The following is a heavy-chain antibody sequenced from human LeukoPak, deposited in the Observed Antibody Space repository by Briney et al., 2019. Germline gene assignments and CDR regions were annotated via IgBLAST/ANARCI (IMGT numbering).Heavy chain of an antibody. D-gene: IGHD6-13*01. Sequence: SGGSLRLSWAASGFTVNSNYMSWVRQAPGKGLEWVSIIYSSGTTYYADSVKGRFTISRDNSKNTLYLQMNSLRAEDTAVYYCAREVKKGIAAASSRDYWGQGTLVTVSS. J-gene: IGHJ4*02. CDR3: AREVKKGIAAASSRDY. CDR1: GFTVNSNY. V-gene: IGHV3-53*01. CDR2: IYSSGTT.